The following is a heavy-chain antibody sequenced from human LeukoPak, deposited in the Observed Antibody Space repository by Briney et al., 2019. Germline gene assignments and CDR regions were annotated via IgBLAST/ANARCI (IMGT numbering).Heavy chain of an antibody. CDR1: GFTFSSYS. Sequence: GGSLRLSCAASGFTFSSYSVNWVRQAPGKGLEWVSYISSSSSTIYYADSVKGRFTVSRDNAKNSLYLQMNSLRAEDTAVYYCASFGVGATNCWGQGTLVTVSS. CDR3: ASFGVGATNC. V-gene: IGHV3-48*01. D-gene: IGHD1-26*01. J-gene: IGHJ4*02. CDR2: ISSSSSTI.